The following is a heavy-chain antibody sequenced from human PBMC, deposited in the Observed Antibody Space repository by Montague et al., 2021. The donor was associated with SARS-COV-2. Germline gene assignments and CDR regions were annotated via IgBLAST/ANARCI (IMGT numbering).Heavy chain of an antibody. Sequence: SETLSLTCSVSGGSISGHYWSWIRQPPGKGLEWIGNFDHSGNTKYNPSLKSRVTISVDTSKNQFALRLSSVTAADTAVYYCAREFRIELWLTNWYFGLWGRGTLVTVSS. CDR1: GGSISGHY. CDR2: FDHSGNT. V-gene: IGHV4-59*11. J-gene: IGHJ2*01. CDR3: AREFRIELWLTNWYFGL. D-gene: IGHD3-16*01.